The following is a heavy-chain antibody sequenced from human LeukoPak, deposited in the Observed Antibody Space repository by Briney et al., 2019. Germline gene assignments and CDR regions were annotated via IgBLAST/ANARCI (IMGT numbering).Heavy chain of an antibody. V-gene: IGHV3-9*01. CDR1: GFTFDDYA. D-gene: IGHD3-10*01. Sequence: GRSLRLSCAASGFTFDDYAMHWVRQAPGKGLEWVSGISWNSGSIGYADSVKGRFTISTDNAKTSLYLQMNSLRAEDTALYYCAKAITRGSGSYYNAHYYYGMDVWGQGTTVTVSS. J-gene: IGHJ6*02. CDR3: AKAITRGSGSYYNAHYYYGMDV. CDR2: ISWNSGSI.